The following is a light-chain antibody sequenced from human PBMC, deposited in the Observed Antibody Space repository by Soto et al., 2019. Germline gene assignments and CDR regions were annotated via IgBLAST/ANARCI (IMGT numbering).Light chain of an antibody. V-gene: IGKV3-20*01. CDR1: QVIGSRY. Sequence: EIVMTQSPGTLSLSPGERATISCRASQVIGSRYLAWYHQKSGQPPRLLIYGASSRATGIPDRFSVSGSGTDFTLTISRLEPEDFGVYYCQQFGSSIPHTCGQGTKLEIK. CDR2: GAS. CDR3: QQFGSSIPHT. J-gene: IGKJ2*01.